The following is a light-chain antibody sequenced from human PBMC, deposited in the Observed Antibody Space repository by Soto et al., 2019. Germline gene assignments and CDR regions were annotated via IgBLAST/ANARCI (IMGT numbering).Light chain of an antibody. CDR2: GAS. Sequence: EIVLTQSPAALSVCPVYGVTLSLRASQSVDINLAWYQQRSGQAPRLLIYGASTRATDMPGRFSGSGSGTEFTLTISSLQSEDFAVYYCQQYKNWPRTFGRGTKVDIK. J-gene: IGKJ4*02. CDR3: QQYKNWPRT. V-gene: IGKV3-15*01. CDR1: QSVDIN.